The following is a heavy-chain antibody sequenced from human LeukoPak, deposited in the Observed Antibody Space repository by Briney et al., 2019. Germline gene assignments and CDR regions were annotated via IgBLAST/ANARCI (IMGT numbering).Heavy chain of an antibody. D-gene: IGHD2-8*01. CDR3: AKTETRYCINACTSSDP. V-gene: IGHV3-30*02. Sequence: GGSLRLSCAASGFTFSSYGMHWVRQAPAKGLEWVAFIRYDGSNKYYADSVKGRFTISRDNSKNTLYLQMNSLRAEDTAVYYCAKTETRYCINACTSSDPWGQGTLVTVSS. CDR2: IRYDGSNK. CDR1: GFTFSSYG. J-gene: IGHJ5*02.